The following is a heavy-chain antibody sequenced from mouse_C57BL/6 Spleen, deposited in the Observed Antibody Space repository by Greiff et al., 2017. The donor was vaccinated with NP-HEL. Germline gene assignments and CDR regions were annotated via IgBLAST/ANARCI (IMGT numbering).Heavy chain of an antibody. CDR1: GYTFTSYW. D-gene: IGHD1-1*01. V-gene: IGHV1-7*01. CDR2: INPSSGYT. J-gene: IGHJ2*01. Sequence: QVQLQQSGAELAKPGASVKLSCKASGYTFTSYWMHWVKQRPGQGLEWIGYINPSSGYTKYNQKFKDKATLTADKSSSTAYMQLSSLTYEDSAVYYCVFITTVVDYFDYWGQGTTLTVSS. CDR3: VFITTVVDYFDY.